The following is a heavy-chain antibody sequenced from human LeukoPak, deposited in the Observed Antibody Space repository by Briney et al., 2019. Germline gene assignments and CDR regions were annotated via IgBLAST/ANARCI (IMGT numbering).Heavy chain of an antibody. D-gene: IGHD3-10*01. CDR1: GYTFTSYD. Sequence: ASVKVSCKASGYTFTSYDINWVRQATGQGLEWMGWMNPNSGNTGYAQKFQGRVTMTRNTSISTAYMELSSLRSEDTAVYYCARGRRFGKLSDFDYWGQGTLVTVSS. CDR3: ARGRRFGKLSDFDY. CDR2: MNPNSGNT. V-gene: IGHV1-8*01. J-gene: IGHJ4*02.